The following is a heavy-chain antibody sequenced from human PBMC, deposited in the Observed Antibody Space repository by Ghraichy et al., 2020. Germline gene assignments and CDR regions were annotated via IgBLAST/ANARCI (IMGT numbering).Heavy chain of an antibody. CDR2: INHSGST. Sequence: SETLSLTCAVYGGSFSGYYWSWIRQPPGKGLEWIGEINHSGSTNYNPSLKSRVTISVDTSKNQFSLKLSSVTAADTAVYYCARGRESGWFDPWGQGTLVTVSS. CDR3: ARGRESGWFDP. D-gene: IGHD6-25*01. J-gene: IGHJ5*02. V-gene: IGHV4-34*01. CDR1: GGSFSGYY.